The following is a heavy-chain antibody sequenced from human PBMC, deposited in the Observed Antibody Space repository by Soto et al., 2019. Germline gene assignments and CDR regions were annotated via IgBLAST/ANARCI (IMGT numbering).Heavy chain of an antibody. J-gene: IGHJ4*02. CDR2: VNPNNVDT. D-gene: IGHD1-1*01. CDR3: ATVSRTGSAIDFDY. Sequence: QVQLVQSGAELKKPGASVKVSCKASGYTFSNYDMNWVRQATGQGHEWIGWVNPNNVDTGYAQKFQGRVTLTTDISTHTAYMELTSLRSEDTAIYYCATVSRTGSAIDFDYWGQGTLITVSS. V-gene: IGHV1-8*01. CDR1: GYTFSNYD.